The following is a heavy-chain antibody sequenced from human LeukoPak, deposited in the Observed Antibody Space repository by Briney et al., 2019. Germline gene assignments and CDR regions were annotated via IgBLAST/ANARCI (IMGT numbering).Heavy chain of an antibody. J-gene: IGHJ4*02. D-gene: IGHD1-1*01. Sequence: GGSLRLSCVASGFTVSDYYMSWVRQAPGKGLEWVSLLYTDDTTIYADSVEGRFTISRDDSKNTIYLHMTTLGGEDTAVYYCARGGAFYWNPRYWGQGTLVTVSS. CDR2: LYTDDTT. CDR1: GFTVSDYY. CDR3: ARGGAFYWNPRY. V-gene: IGHV3-53*01.